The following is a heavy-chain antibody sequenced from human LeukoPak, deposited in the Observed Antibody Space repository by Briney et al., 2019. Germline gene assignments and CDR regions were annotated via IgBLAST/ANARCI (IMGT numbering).Heavy chain of an antibody. J-gene: IGHJ4*02. V-gene: IGHV4-59*01. D-gene: IGHD3-3*01. CDR3: ARLNPDFWSGYYAFDY. Sequence: SETLSLTCTVSGGSISSYYWSWIRQPPGKGLEWIGYIYYSGSTNYNPSLKSRVTISVDTSKNQFSLKLSSVTAADTAVYYCARLNPDFWSGYYAFDYWGQGILVTVSS. CDR2: IYYSGST. CDR1: GGSISSYY.